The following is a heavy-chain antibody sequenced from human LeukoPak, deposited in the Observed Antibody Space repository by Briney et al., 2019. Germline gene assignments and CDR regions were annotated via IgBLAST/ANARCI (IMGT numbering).Heavy chain of an antibody. CDR3: AREGLSMVRGIIPKEAWGWFDP. Sequence: SETLSLTCTISGGSISSYYWSWIRQPAGKGLEWIGRIYSRGSINYNPSLKSRVTISVDTSRTQFSLKLTSVTAADTAVYYCAREGLSMVRGIIPKEAWGWFDPWGQGTLVTVSS. D-gene: IGHD3-10*01. J-gene: IGHJ5*02. V-gene: IGHV4-4*07. CDR1: GGSISSYY. CDR2: IYSRGSI.